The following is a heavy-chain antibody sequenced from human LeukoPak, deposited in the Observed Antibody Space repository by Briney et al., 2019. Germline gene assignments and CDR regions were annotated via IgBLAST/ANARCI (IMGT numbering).Heavy chain of an antibody. CDR3: AREDDSSGYYNY. J-gene: IGHJ4*02. V-gene: IGHV4-31*03. D-gene: IGHD3-22*01. Sequence: PSETLSLTCTVSGGSISSGGYYWSWIRQHPGKGLKWIAYIYYTGSTYYNPSLKSRLTISVDTSKNQFSLKLSSVTAADTAVYYCAREDDSSGYYNYWGQGTLVTVSS. CDR2: IYYTGST. CDR1: GGSISSGGYY.